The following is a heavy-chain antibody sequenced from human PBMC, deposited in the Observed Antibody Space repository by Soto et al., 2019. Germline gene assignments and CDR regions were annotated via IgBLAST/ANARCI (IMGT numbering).Heavy chain of an antibody. D-gene: IGHD3-22*01. Sequence: SETLSLTCTVSGGSISSGDYYWSWIRQPPGKGLEWIGYIYYSGSTYYNPSLKSRVTISVDTSKNQFSLKLSSVTAADTAVYYCASVGYSSGYTSNFDYWGQGTLVTVSS. J-gene: IGHJ4*02. CDR3: ASVGYSSGYTSNFDY. CDR2: IYYSGST. CDR1: GGSISSGDYY. V-gene: IGHV4-30-4*01.